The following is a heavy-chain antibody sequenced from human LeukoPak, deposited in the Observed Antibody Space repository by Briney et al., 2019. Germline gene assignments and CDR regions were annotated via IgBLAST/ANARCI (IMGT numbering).Heavy chain of an antibody. D-gene: IGHD3-10*01. CDR3: ASTDMVRGVIGY. J-gene: IGHJ4*02. V-gene: IGHV4-30-4*07. CDR1: GGSISSGGYS. CDR2: IYYSGST. Sequence: SETLSLTCTVSGGSISSGGYSWSWIRQPPGKGLEWIVYIYYSGSTYYNPSLKSRVTISVDTAKNQFSLKLSSVTAADTAVYYCASTDMVRGVIGYWGQGTLVTVSS.